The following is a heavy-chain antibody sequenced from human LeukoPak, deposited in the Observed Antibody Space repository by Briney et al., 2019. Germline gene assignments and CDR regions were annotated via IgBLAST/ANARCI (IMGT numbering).Heavy chain of an antibody. D-gene: IGHD3-9*01. CDR2: IYYSGST. J-gene: IGHJ4*02. V-gene: IGHV4-59*01. CDR1: GGSISSYY. Sequence: PSETLSLTCTVSGGSISSYYWSWIRQPPGKGLEWIGYIYYSGSTNYNPSLKSRVTISVDTSKNQFSLKLSSVTAAGTAVYYCARGQALYYDILTGYPLFDYWGQGTLVTVSS. CDR3: ARGQALYYDILTGYPLFDY.